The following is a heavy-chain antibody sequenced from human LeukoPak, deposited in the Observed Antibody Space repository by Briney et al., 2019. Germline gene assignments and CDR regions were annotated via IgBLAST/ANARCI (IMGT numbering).Heavy chain of an antibody. D-gene: IGHD3-22*01. CDR1: GGSFSGYY. V-gene: IGHV4-34*01. CDR2: INHSGST. Sequence: PSETLSLTCVVYGGSFSGYYWSWMRQPPGKGLEWIGEINHSGSTIYNPSLKSRVTISVDTSKNQFSLKLSSVTAADTAVYYCARTRIWYYDSSGYYPYYYYYYGMDVWGQGTTVTVSS. J-gene: IGHJ6*02. CDR3: ARTRIWYYDSSGYYPYYYYYYGMDV.